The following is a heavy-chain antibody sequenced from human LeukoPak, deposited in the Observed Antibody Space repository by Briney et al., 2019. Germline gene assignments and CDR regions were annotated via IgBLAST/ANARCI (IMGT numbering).Heavy chain of an antibody. J-gene: IGHJ4*02. CDR1: GGSISSSNW. V-gene: IGHV4-4*02. D-gene: IGHD3-10*01. CDR2: IYHSGST. Sequence: PSETLSLICAVSGGSISSSNWWSWVRQPPGKGLEWIGEIYHSGSTYYNPSLKSRVTISVDTSKNQFSLKLSSVTAADTAVYYCARVGYYGSGSYPIDYWGQGTLVTVSS. CDR3: ARVGYYGSGSYPIDY.